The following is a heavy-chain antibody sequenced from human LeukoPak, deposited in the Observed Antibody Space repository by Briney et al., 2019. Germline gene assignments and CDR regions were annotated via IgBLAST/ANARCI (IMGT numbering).Heavy chain of an antibody. CDR2: ISGSGGST. D-gene: IGHD3-22*01. V-gene: IGHV3-23*01. CDR1: GFTFSSYA. CDR3: AKQVWGIGYDSSGPAFDY. Sequence: PGGSLRLSCAASGFTFSSYAMSWVRQAPGKGLEWVSAISGSGGSTYYADSVKGRFTISRDNSKNTLYLQMNSLRAEDTAVYYCAKQVWGIGYDSSGPAFDYWGQGTLVTVSS. J-gene: IGHJ4*02.